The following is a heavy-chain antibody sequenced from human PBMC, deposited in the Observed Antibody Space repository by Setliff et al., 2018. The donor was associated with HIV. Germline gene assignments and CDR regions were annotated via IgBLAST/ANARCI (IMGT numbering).Heavy chain of an antibody. CDR3: GRLSGLPGAWANDH. Sequence: GESLKISCAASGFTFSDYYMSWIRQAPGKGLEWVSYISSSGSTIYYADSVKGRFTISRDNAKNSLYLQMNSLRAADTAVYYCGRLSGLPGAWANDHWGQGTLVTVSS. CDR1: GFTFSDYY. D-gene: IGHD3-10*01. J-gene: IGHJ4*02. V-gene: IGHV3-11*01. CDR2: ISSSGSTI.